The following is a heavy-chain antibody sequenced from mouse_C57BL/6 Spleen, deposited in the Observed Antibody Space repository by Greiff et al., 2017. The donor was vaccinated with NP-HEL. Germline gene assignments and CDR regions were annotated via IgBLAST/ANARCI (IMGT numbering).Heavy chain of an antibody. J-gene: IGHJ3*01. V-gene: IGHV1-50*01. CDR1: GYTFTSYW. CDR3: ARGGVSY. CDR2: IDPSDSYT. Sequence: QVQLQQPGAELVKPGASVKLSCKASGYTFTSYWMQWVKQRPGQGLEWIGEIDPSDSYTNYNQKFKGKATLTVGTSSSTAYMQLSSLTSEDSAVYYCARGGVSYWGQGTLVTVSA.